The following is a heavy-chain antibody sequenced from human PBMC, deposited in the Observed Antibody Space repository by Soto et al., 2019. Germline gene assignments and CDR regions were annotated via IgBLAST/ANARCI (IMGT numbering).Heavy chain of an antibody. Sequence: QLQESGPGLVKPSQTLSLPCTVSGASINNNDYYWSWIRHTPGKGLEWIGYVYYSGTTDYIPSLKSRLSMSIDKSQNQFTLKLNSVTAADTATYYCARMSYFYDKWYFDLWGRGTLVTVSS. CDR2: VYYSGTT. CDR1: GASINNNDYY. J-gene: IGHJ2*01. V-gene: IGHV4-30-4*01. D-gene: IGHD3-22*01. CDR3: ARMSYFYDKWYFDL.